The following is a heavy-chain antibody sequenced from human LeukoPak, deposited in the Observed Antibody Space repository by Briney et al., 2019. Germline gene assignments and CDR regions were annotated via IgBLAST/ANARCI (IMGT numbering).Heavy chain of an antibody. Sequence: GASVKVSCKASGYTFTGYYMHWVRQAPGQGLEWMGWINPNSGGTNYAQKFQGRVTMTRDTSISTAYMELSRLRSDDTAVYYCARDLEYYGSGNAFDIWGQGTMVTVSS. D-gene: IGHD3-10*01. CDR3: ARDLEYYGSGNAFDI. V-gene: IGHV1-2*02. CDR1: GYTFTGYY. J-gene: IGHJ3*02. CDR2: INPNSGGT.